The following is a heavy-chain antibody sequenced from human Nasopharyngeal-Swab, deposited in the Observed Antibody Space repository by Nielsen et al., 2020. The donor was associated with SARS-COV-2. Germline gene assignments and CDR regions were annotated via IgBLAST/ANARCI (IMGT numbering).Heavy chain of an antibody. CDR1: GDSVSSNSAA. D-gene: IGHD3-22*01. J-gene: IGHJ4*02. V-gene: IGHV6-1*01. CDR2: TYYRSKWYN. CDR3: ARAGVYYDSSALGY. Sequence: SQTLSLTCAISGDSVSSNSAAWNWIRQSPSRGLEWLGRTYYRSKWYNDYAVFVKSRITINPDTSKNQFSLKLSSVTAADTAVYYCARAGVYYDSSALGYWGQGTLVTVSS.